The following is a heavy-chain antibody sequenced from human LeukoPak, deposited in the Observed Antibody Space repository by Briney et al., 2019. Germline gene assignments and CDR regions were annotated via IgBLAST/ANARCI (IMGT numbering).Heavy chain of an antibody. J-gene: IGHJ6*03. Sequence: SETLSLTCTVSGGSISSYYWSWIRQPAGKGLQWIGRMYTSGSTNYNPSLKSRVTMSVDTSKNQFSLRLSSVTAADTAVYYCARDKYYYDSSGRGYYYYYMDVWGKGTTVTISS. CDR2: MYTSGST. D-gene: IGHD3-22*01. CDR3: ARDKYYYDSSGRGYYYYYMDV. V-gene: IGHV4-4*07. CDR1: GGSISSYY.